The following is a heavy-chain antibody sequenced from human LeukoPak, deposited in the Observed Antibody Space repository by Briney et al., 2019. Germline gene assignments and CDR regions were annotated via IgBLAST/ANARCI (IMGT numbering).Heavy chain of an antibody. V-gene: IGHV4-39*01. Sequence: SETLSLTCTVSGGSISSSSYYWGWIRQPPGKGLEWIGSIYYSGSTYYNPSLKSRVTISVDTSKNQFSLKLSSVTAADTAVYYCARGSGPWDYWGQGTLVTVSS. CDR2: IYYSGST. CDR1: GGSISSSSYY. CDR3: ARGSGPWDY. D-gene: IGHD7-27*01. J-gene: IGHJ4*02.